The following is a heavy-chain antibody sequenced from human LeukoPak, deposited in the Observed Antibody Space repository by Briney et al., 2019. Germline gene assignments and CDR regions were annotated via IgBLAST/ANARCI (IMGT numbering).Heavy chain of an antibody. Sequence: ATVKVSCKASGYTFTGHYMHWVRQAPGQGLEWMGWINPNSGGTNYAQTFQGRVTMTRDTSITTAYTELSSLRSDDTAMYYCARGNGGSPYDAFHIWGQGTMVTVSS. CDR3: ARGNGGSPYDAFHI. V-gene: IGHV1-2*02. D-gene: IGHD1-26*01. CDR1: GYTFTGHY. J-gene: IGHJ3*02. CDR2: INPNSGGT.